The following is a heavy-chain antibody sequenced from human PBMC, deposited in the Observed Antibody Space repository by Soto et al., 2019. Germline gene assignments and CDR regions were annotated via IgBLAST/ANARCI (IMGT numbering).Heavy chain of an antibody. Sequence: QVQLQESDAGLVKASQTLSLTCTVSGGSVSSGAYYWTWIRQRPGKGLEWIGYIYYSGSTYYSPSLKSRLSISLDTSKNHFSMRLSSVTAADTAMYYCARARLRAVYAFDIWGQGTMVTVSS. CDR3: ARARLRAVYAFDI. D-gene: IGHD5-12*01. CDR1: GGSVSSGAYY. V-gene: IGHV4-31*03. J-gene: IGHJ3*02. CDR2: IYYSGST.